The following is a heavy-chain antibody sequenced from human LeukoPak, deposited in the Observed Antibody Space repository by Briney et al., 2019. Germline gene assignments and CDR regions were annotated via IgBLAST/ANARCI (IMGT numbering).Heavy chain of an antibody. Sequence: SETLSLTCAVSGYSISSGYYWGWIRQPPGKGLEWIGSIHYTGNTYYNASLKSRVTMSVDTSKNQFSLKLSSMTAADTAVYYCARHFSLGAFDIWGQGTMVSVSS. J-gene: IGHJ3*02. CDR1: GYSISSGYY. V-gene: IGHV4-38-2*01. CDR2: IHYTGNT. CDR3: ARHFSLGAFDI. D-gene: IGHD3-3*02.